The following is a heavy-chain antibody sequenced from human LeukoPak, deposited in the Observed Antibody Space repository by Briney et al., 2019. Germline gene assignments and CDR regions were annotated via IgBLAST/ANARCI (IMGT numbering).Heavy chain of an antibody. CDR1: GFTFSSYA. V-gene: IGHV3-30*04. D-gene: IGHD1-26*01. J-gene: IGHJ4*02. CDR3: AREAGSGSYYFDY. Sequence: GGSLRLSCADSGFTFSSYAMHWVRQAPGKGLEWVAVISYDGSNKYYADSVKGRFTISRDNSKNTLYLQMNSLRAEDTAVYYCAREAGSGSYYFDYWGQGTLVTVSS. CDR2: ISYDGSNK.